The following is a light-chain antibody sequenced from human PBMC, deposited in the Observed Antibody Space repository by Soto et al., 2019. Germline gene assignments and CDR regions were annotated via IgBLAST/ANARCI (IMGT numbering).Light chain of an antibody. V-gene: IGKV1-5*03. J-gene: IGKJ3*01. CDR2: QAS. CDR3: QQYNSYSVFT. Sequence: DIQMTQSPSTLSASVGDRVNITCRASQTINGWLAWYQHKPGKAPKLLIYQASNLGSGVLSRFSGSGFGTEFTLTISCLQPDDFATYYCQQYNSYSVFTFGPGTTVDVQ. CDR1: QTINGW.